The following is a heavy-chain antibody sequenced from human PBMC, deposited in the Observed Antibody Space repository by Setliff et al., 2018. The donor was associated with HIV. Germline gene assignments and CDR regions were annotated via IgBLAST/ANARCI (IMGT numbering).Heavy chain of an antibody. D-gene: IGHD2-2*03. V-gene: IGHV5-51*01. CDR3: ARHGYCSGTSCSEYYYYYGMDV. CDR1: GYSFTSYW. CDR2: IYPGDSDT. J-gene: IGHJ6*02. Sequence: GESLKISCKGSGYSFTSYWIGWVRQMPGKGLEWMGIIYPGDSDTGYSPSFQGQVTISADKSISTAYLQWSSLKASDTAMYYCARHGYCSGTSCSEYYYYYGMDVWGQGTTVTVSS.